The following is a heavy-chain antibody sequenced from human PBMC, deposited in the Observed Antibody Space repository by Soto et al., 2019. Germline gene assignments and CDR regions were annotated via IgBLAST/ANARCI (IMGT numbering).Heavy chain of an antibody. CDR1: GYIFVNYG. Sequence: QVQLVQSGDEVKKPGASVKVSCKASGYIFVNYGIAWVRQAPRQGLEWMGWISPYTGNTHSASKVQGRLTMTTDTXXSTGYMDLGSLTSDDTAVYYCVMVDNYVTPTPQDVWGQGTTVTVSS. CDR2: ISPYTGNT. CDR3: VMVDNYVTPTPQDV. J-gene: IGHJ6*02. D-gene: IGHD3-16*01. V-gene: IGHV1-18*01.